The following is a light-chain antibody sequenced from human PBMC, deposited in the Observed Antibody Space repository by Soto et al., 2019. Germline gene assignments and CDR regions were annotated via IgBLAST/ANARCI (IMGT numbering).Light chain of an antibody. Sequence: QSVLTQPASVSGSPGQSITISCTGTSSDVGGYNYVSWYQQHPGKAPKLMIYDVSNRPSGVSNRFSGSKSGNTASLTISGLQAEDVADYYCSSYTSSSTLHVFRTVTNVTV. CDR2: DVS. CDR1: SSDVGGYNY. CDR3: SSYTSSSTLHV. V-gene: IGLV2-14*01. J-gene: IGLJ1*01.